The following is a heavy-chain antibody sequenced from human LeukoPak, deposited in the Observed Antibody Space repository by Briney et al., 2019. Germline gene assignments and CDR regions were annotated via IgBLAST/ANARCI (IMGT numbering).Heavy chain of an antibody. J-gene: IGHJ6*03. CDR3: ANIATYSGYETYYYYYMDV. CDR2: IYYSGST. D-gene: IGHD5-12*01. CDR1: GGSISSSSYY. Sequence: PSETLSLTCTVSGGSISSSSYYWGWIRQPPGKGLEWIGSIYYSGSTYYNPSLKSRVTISVDTSKNQFSLKLSSVTAADTAVYYCANIATYSGYETYYYYYMDVWGKGTTVTISS. V-gene: IGHV4-39*01.